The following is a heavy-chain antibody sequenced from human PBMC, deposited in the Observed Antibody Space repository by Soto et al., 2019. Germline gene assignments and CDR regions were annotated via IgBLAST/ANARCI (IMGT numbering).Heavy chain of an antibody. D-gene: IGHD4-17*01. CDR2: ISSSSSTI. Sequence: PGGSLRLSCAASGFTFSSYSMNWVRQTPGKGLEWVSYISSSSSTIYYADSVNGRFTISRDNAKNSLYLQMNSLRDEDTAVYYCAREGSVVGDFTPLYYYYYGMDVWGQGTTVTVS. CDR1: GFTFSSYS. V-gene: IGHV3-48*02. J-gene: IGHJ6*02. CDR3: AREGSVVGDFTPLYYYYYGMDV.